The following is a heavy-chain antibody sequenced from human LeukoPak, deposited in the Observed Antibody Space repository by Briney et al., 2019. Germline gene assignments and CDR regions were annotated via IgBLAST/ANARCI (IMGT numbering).Heavy chain of an antibody. CDR3: ERHTARGSYSPYYFDY. J-gene: IGHJ4*02. V-gene: IGHV4-59*08. Sequence: SETLSLTCTFSGGSISSSYWTWIRQPPGKGLEWIGYIYYSGSTNYNPSLKSRVTISVDTSKNQFSLKLSSVTAADTAVYYCERHTARGSYSPYYFDYWGQGTLVTVSS. CDR1: GGSISSSY. CDR2: IYYSGST. D-gene: IGHD1-26*01.